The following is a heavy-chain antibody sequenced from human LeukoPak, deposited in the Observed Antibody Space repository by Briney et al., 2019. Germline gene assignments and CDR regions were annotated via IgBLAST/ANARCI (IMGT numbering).Heavy chain of an antibody. CDR2: IYYSGST. D-gene: IGHD3-22*01. V-gene: IGHV4-39*07. CDR3: ARGKTRREIVVVTKYYFDY. Sequence: SETLSLTCTVSGGSISSSSYYWGWLRQPPGKGLEWIGSIYYSGSTYYNPSLKSRVTISVDTSKNQFSLKLSSVTAADTAVYYCARGKTRREIVVVTKYYFDYWGQGTLVTVSS. J-gene: IGHJ4*02. CDR1: GGSISSSSYY.